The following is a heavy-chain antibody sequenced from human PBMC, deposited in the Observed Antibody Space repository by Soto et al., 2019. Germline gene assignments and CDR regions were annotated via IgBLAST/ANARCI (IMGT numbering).Heavy chain of an antibody. V-gene: IGHV4-4*07. D-gene: IGHD3-16*01. CDR3: ASSAIMGLEVAGHFDN. J-gene: IGHJ4*02. CDR2: IYTRGRA. CDR1: GGPITTSY. Sequence: QVQLQESGPGLVKPSETLSLTCSVSGGPITTSYWSWIRQPVGKGLEWIGRIYTRGRADYNPSLKSRVTMSVDTSKNQCYLRVKSVAAADTAVYFCASSAIMGLEVAGHFDNWGQGILVTVSS.